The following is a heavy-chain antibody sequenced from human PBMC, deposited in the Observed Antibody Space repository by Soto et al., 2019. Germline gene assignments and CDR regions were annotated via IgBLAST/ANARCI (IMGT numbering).Heavy chain of an antibody. V-gene: IGHV1-2*04. J-gene: IGHJ6*02. CDR3: ARGNGCSSTSCYLYYGMDV. D-gene: IGHD2-2*01. CDR2: INPNSGGV. Sequence: ASVKVSCKASGYTFTDFYMHWVRQAPGQGLEWMGWINPNSGGVNYAQKFRGWVTMTRDTSISTAYMDLSGLTSEDTAVYYCARGNGCSSTSCYLYYGMDVWGQGTTVTVSS. CDR1: GYTFTDFY.